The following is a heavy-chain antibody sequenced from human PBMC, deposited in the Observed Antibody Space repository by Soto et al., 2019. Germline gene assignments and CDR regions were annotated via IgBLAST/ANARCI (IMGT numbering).Heavy chain of an antibody. CDR3: TRDTWGLGLVRYYYMDV. V-gene: IGHV3-49*03. CDR2: IRSKAYGGTT. CDR1: GFTFGDYA. Sequence: GGSLRLSCTASGFTFGDYAMSWFRQAPGKGLEWVGFIRSKAYGGTTEYAASVKGRFTISRDDSKSIAYLQMNSLKTEDTAVYYCTRDTWGLGLVRYYYMDVWGKGTTVTVSS. J-gene: IGHJ6*03. D-gene: IGHD1-26*01.